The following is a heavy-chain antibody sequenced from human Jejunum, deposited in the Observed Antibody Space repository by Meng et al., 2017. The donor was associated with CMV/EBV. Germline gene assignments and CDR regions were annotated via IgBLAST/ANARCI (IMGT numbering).Heavy chain of an antibody. CDR3: ARGEDSSLDY. Sequence: PLQQSGPGLVKPSQTLSLPCAISGDSVSSNTVAWNWIRLSPSRGLEWLGRTYYRSKWYSEYTVSVRSRISITPDTSKNQFSLQLTSVTPDDTAVYYCARGEDSSLDYWGQGTLVTVSS. J-gene: IGHJ4*02. CDR1: GDSVSSNTVA. CDR2: TYYRSKWYS. D-gene: IGHD6-13*01. V-gene: IGHV6-1*01.